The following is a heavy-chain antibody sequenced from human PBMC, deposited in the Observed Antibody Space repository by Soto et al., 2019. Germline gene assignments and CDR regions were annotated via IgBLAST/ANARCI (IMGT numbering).Heavy chain of an antibody. Sequence: PSETLSLTCTVSGGSISSSSYYWGWIRQPPGKGLEWIGSIYYSGSTYYNPSLKSRVTISVDTSKNQFSLKLSSVTAADTAVYYCARHKDGYNLPHAFDIWGQGTMVTVSS. CDR3: ARHKDGYNLPHAFDI. CDR2: IYYSGST. D-gene: IGHD5-12*01. CDR1: GGSISSSSYY. J-gene: IGHJ3*02. V-gene: IGHV4-39*01.